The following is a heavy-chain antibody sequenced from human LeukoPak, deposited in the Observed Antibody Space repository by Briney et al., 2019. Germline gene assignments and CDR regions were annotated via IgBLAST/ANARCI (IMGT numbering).Heavy chain of an antibody. CDR3: ARPFYYDSSGYYSLGGYYFDY. Sequence: PGESLKISCKGSGYSFTSYWIGWVRQMPGKGLEGMGIIYPGDSDTRYSPSFQGQVTISADKSISTAYLQWSSLKASDTAMYYCARPFYYDSSGYYSLGGYYFDYWGQGTLVTVSS. D-gene: IGHD3-22*01. V-gene: IGHV5-51*01. CDR1: GYSFTSYW. J-gene: IGHJ4*02. CDR2: IYPGDSDT.